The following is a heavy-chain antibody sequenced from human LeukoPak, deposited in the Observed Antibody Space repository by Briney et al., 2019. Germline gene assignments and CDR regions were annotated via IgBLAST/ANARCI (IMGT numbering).Heavy chain of an antibody. Sequence: GGSLRLSCAASGFTFSSYWMSWVRQAPGKGLEWVANIKKDGSEKYYVDSVKGRFTISRDNAKNSLYLQMNSLRAEDTAVYYCARDDPYYYDSSGYCDYWGQGTLVTVSS. J-gene: IGHJ4*02. CDR2: IKKDGSEK. V-gene: IGHV3-7*01. CDR3: ARDDPYYYDSSGYCDY. CDR1: GFTFSSYW. D-gene: IGHD3-22*01.